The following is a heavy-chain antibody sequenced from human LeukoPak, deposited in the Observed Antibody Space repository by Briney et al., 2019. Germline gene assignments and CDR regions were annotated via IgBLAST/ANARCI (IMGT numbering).Heavy chain of an antibody. Sequence: GASVKVSCKASGYTFTGYYMHWVRQAPGQGLEWMGWINPNSGGTNYAQKFQGRVTMTRDTSISTAYMELSRLRSDDTAVYYCARGSLLRYFDWLFSDYWGQGTLVTVSS. D-gene: IGHD3-9*01. J-gene: IGHJ4*02. CDR3: ARGSLLRYFDWLFSDY. CDR2: INPNSGGT. V-gene: IGHV1-2*02. CDR1: GYTFTGYY.